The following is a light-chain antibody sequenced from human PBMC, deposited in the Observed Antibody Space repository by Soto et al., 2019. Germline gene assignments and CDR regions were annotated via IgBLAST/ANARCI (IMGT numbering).Light chain of an antibody. V-gene: IGKV1-17*01. CDR3: LAHNSYPWT. Sequence: DIQMTQSQSSLSASVGDRVTITCRASQDITSDLGWFQQKPGKAPKRLIYAASSLQSGVTSRFRVSEPVSEFTLTNSSPQPVDFATSYGLAHNSYPWTFGQGTKVDIK. CDR2: AAS. J-gene: IGKJ1*01. CDR1: QDITSD.